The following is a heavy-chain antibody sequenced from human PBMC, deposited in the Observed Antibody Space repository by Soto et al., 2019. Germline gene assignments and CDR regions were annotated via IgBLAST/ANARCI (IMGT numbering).Heavy chain of an antibody. D-gene: IGHD3-3*01. CDR3: ARFGFLEWLFNY. CDR2: IYCSGST. CDR1: GGSISSGGYY. J-gene: IGHJ4*02. Sequence: SETLSLTCTVSGGSISSGGYYWSWIRQHPGKGLEWIGYIYCSGSTYYNPSLKSRVTISVDTSKNQFSLKLSSVTAADTAVYYCARFGFLEWLFNYWGQGTLVTVSS. V-gene: IGHV4-31*03.